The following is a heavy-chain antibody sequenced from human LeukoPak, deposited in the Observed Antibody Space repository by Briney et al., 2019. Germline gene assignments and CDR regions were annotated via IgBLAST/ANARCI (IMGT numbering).Heavy chain of an antibody. J-gene: IGHJ4*02. CDR2: ISGSGGRT. CDR3: AKRGVVIRVVLVGFHKEAYYFDS. V-gene: IGHV3-23*01. CDR1: GITLSNYG. D-gene: IGHD3-10*01. Sequence: GGSLRLSCAVSGITLSNYGMSWVRQAPGKGLEGVAGISGSGGRTYYADSVKGRFTISRDSPKNTLYLQMNSRRAEDTAVYLCAKRGVVIRVVLVGFHKEAYYFDSWGQGALVTVSS.